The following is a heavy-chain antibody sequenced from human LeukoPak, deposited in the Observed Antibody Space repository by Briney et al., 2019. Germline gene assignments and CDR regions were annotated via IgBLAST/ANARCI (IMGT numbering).Heavy chain of an antibody. D-gene: IGHD6-13*01. V-gene: IGHV1-69*13. CDR1: EGTFSSYA. Sequence: SVKVSCKASEGTFSSYAISWVRQAPGQGLEWMGGIIPIFGTANYAQKFQGRVTITADESTSTAYMELSSLRSEDTAVYYCARLSSWYSKTYYYYGMDVWGQGTTVTVSS. CDR3: ARLSSWYSKTYYYYGMDV. J-gene: IGHJ6*02. CDR2: IIPIFGTA.